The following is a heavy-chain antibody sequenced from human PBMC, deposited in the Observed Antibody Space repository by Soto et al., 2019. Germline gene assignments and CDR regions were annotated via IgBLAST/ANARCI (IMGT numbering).Heavy chain of an antibody. V-gene: IGHV1-69*13. CDR2: IIPIFGTA. J-gene: IGHJ2*01. CDR1: GGTFSSYA. D-gene: IGHD3-22*01. CDR3: AGSLRDYYDSSGYLYWYFDL. Sequence: GASVKVSCKASGGTFSSYAISWVRQAPGQGLEWMGGIIPIFGTANYAQKFQGRVTITADESTSTAYMELSSLRSEDTAVYYCAGSLRDYYDSSGYLYWYFDLWGRGTLVTVSS.